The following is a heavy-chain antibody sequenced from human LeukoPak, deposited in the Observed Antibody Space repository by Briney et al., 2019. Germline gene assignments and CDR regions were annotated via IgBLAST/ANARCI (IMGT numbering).Heavy chain of an antibody. CDR2: IKEDGREK. Sequence: GGSLRLSCASSGFTFSNYWMSWVGQAPGKGLEWVANIKEDGREKDYVDSVKGRFTITRDNAKNSLYLQMNSLRAEDTAIYYCARDWGAAGLWDYWGQGTLVTVSS. CDR3: ARDWGAAGLWDY. D-gene: IGHD6-13*01. CDR1: GFTFSNYW. J-gene: IGHJ4*02. V-gene: IGHV3-7*05.